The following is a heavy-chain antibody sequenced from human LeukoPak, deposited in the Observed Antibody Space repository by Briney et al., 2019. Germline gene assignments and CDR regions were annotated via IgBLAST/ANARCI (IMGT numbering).Heavy chain of an antibody. CDR3: ARGIAAAGLDAFDI. J-gene: IGHJ3*02. V-gene: IGHV3-48*03. D-gene: IGHD6-13*01. CDR2: ISSSGSTI. CDR1: GFTFSSYE. Sequence: GGSLRLSCAASGFTFSSYEMNWVRQAPGKGLEWVSYISSSGSTIYYADSVKGRFTISRDNAKNSLYLQTNSLRAEDTAVYYCARGIAAAGLDAFDIWGQGTMVTVSS.